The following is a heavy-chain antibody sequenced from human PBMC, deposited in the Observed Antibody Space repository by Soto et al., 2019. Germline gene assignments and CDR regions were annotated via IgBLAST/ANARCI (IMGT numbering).Heavy chain of an antibody. J-gene: IGHJ6*02. CDR3: AKDTMVGAARRGLVV. CDR1: AHSISSRHW. D-gene: IGHD2-8*01. CDR2: IHHSLHT. Sequence: SETLSLTCPVSAHSISSRHWWTCVRQPPEKGLEWIGEIHHSLHTNYNPSPKGRVAISVDKSKSQFSLRVSSVTAADTAVYYCAKDTMVGAARRGLVVWGQGTTVIVSS. V-gene: IGHV4-4*02.